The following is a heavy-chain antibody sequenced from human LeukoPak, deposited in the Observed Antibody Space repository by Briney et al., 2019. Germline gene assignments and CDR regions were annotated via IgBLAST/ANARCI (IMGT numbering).Heavy chain of an antibody. V-gene: IGHV3-30*02. D-gene: IGHD3-22*01. Sequence: GGSLRLSCAASGFTFSSYGMHWVRQAPGKGLEWVAVIWYDGSNKYYADSVKGRFTISRDNSKNTLYLQMDSLRAEDTAVYYCAKVAYYYDTRGAFDIWGQGTMVTVSS. CDR2: IWYDGSNK. CDR1: GFTFSSYG. J-gene: IGHJ3*02. CDR3: AKVAYYYDTRGAFDI.